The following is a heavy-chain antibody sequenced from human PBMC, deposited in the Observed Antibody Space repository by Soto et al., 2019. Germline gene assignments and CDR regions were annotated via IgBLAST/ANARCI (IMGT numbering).Heavy chain of an antibody. D-gene: IGHD3-10*01. J-gene: IGHJ5*02. CDR2: IYYRGST. V-gene: IGHV4-61*01. CDR1: GGSVSSGSYY. Sequence: QVQLQESGPGLVKPSETLSLTCTVSGGSVSSGSYYWSWIRQPPGKGLEWIGYIYYRGSTNYNPSLKSRVTISVDTSKNQFSLKMGSVTAADTAVYYCARGYYGSGSYYNVDWFDPWGQGTLVTVSP. CDR3: ARGYYGSGSYYNVDWFDP.